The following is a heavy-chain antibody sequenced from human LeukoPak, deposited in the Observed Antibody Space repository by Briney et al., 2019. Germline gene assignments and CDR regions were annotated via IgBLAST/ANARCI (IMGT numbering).Heavy chain of an antibody. CDR3: ARDLHSSSWRDAFDI. CDR1: GGSISSYY. CDR2: IYYSGST. Sequence: SETLSLTCTVSGGSISSYYWSWIRQPPGKGLEWIGYIYYSGSTNYSPSLKSRVTISVDTSKNQFSLKLSSVTAADTAVYYCARDLHSSSWRDAFDIWGQGTMVTVSS. J-gene: IGHJ3*02. V-gene: IGHV4-59*01. D-gene: IGHD6-13*01.